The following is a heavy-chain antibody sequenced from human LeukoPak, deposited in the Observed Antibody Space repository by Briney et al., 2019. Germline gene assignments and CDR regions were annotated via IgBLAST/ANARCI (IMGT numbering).Heavy chain of an antibody. Sequence: SETLSLTCTVSGGSLSSYYWSWIRQPPGKGLERIGYIYYSGSTNYNPSLKSRVTISVDTSKNQFSLKVSSVTAADTAVYYCARDLVDSSGWYGWFDPWGQGTLVTVSS. J-gene: IGHJ5*02. D-gene: IGHD6-19*01. CDR1: GGSLSSYY. CDR2: IYYSGST. V-gene: IGHV4-59*01. CDR3: ARDLVDSSGWYGWFDP.